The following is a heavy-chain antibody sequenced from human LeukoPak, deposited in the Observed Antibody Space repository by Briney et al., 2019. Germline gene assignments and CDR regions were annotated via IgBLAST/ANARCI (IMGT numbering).Heavy chain of an antibody. D-gene: IGHD6-6*01. V-gene: IGHV3-21*01. CDR2: ISSSSSYI. CDR3: ARGGIAARQGFDY. Sequence: GGSLRLSCAASGFTFSSYEMNWVRQAPGKGLEWVSSISSSSSYIYYADSVKGRFTISRDNAKNSLYLQMNSLRAEDTAVYYCARGGIAARQGFDYWGQGTLVTVSS. CDR1: GFTFSSYE. J-gene: IGHJ4*02.